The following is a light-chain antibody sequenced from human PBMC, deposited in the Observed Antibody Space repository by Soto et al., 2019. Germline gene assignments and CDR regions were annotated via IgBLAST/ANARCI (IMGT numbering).Light chain of an antibody. Sequence: GDIVTITCRASETISSWLAWYQQKPGKAPKLLIYDASSLQSGAPPRFRDSRSGTEFTLTISSLQPDDFATYYCQQYFRHATFGQGTKVDIK. CDR2: DAS. V-gene: IGKV1-5*01. CDR1: ETISSW. CDR3: QQYFRHAT. J-gene: IGKJ1*01.